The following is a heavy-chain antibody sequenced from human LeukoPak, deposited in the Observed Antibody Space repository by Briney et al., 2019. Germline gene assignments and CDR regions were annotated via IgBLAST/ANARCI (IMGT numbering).Heavy chain of an antibody. J-gene: IGHJ4*02. D-gene: IGHD5-18*01. CDR2: IWHDGSNK. Sequence: PGGSLRLSCEASGFVLSSYGMHLVRQTPGKGLEWVAVIWHDGSNKHYRDSVKGRFTITRDNSLNILFLQMDSLRADDTAVYYCARIIINSGYSYGIDFWGQGTLVTVSS. V-gene: IGHV3-33*01. CDR1: GFVLSSYG. CDR3: ARIIINSGYSYGIDF.